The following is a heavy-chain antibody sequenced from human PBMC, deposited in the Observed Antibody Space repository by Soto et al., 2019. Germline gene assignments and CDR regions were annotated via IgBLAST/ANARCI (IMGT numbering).Heavy chain of an antibody. V-gene: IGHV1-3*01. J-gene: IGHJ6*02. CDR3: ARGGTDFWSGYKDYYYYYGMDV. CDR2: INAGNGNT. Sequence: GASVKVSCKASGYTFTSYAMHWVRQAPGQRLEWMGWINAGNGNTKYSQKFQGRVTITRDTSASTAYMVLSSLRSEDTAVYYCARGGTDFWSGYKDYYYYYGMDVWGQGTTVTVSS. D-gene: IGHD3-3*01. CDR1: GYTFTSYA.